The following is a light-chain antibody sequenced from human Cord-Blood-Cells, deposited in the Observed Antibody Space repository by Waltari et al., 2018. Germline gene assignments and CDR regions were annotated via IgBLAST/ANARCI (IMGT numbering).Light chain of an antibody. V-gene: IGKV1-12*01. CDR3: QQANSFPST. CDR2: AAS. J-gene: IGKJ5*01. Sequence: DNKMIKSPSSVSSSVGEGVTITSRAGQGISSWLACYQQKPGKAPKLLIYAASSLQSGVPSRFSGSGSGTDFTLTISSLQPEDFATYYCQQANSFPSTFGQGTRLEIK. CDR1: QGISSW.